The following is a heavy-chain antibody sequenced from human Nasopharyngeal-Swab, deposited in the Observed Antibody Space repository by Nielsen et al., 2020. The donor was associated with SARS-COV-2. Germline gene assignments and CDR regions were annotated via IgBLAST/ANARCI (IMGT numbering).Heavy chain of an antibody. D-gene: IGHD6-13*01. CDR2: IYYNGNT. CDR1: GDSIAYSTFY. J-gene: IGHJ4*02. V-gene: IGHV4-39*01. Sequence: SETLSLTCTVSGDSIAYSTFYWGWIRPPPGKGLEWIGNIYYNGNTYQNPSLKSRLTISVDKSKNQFPLQLSSVTAADTAVYYCVRSSSWYYFDYWAQGTQVTVSS. CDR3: VRSSSWYYFDY.